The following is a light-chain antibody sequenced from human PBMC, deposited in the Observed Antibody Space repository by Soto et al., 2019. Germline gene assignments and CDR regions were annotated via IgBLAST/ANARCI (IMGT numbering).Light chain of an antibody. J-gene: IGKJ1*01. Sequence: EIVLTQSPGTLSLSPGKRATLSCRASQSVSSSSLAWYQQRPGQAPRLLIYGASRRASGIPDRFSGTGTGTDFILTISRLEPEDFAVYYCHQDGSSPWTFGPGTKVEV. CDR1: QSVSSSS. CDR2: GAS. CDR3: HQDGSSPWT. V-gene: IGKV3-20*01.